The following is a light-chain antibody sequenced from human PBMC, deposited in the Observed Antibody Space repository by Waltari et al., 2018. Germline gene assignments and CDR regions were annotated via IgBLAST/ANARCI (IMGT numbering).Light chain of an antibody. CDR1: SGHSSNL. J-gene: IGLJ3*02. V-gene: IGLV4-69*01. Sequence: QLVLTQSPSASASLGASVKLTCTLSSGHSSNLIAWLQQQPKKGPRFLMKVNSDGSHSKGDEIPDHFSGSSSGAERYLTISSLQSEDEADYYCQTGGHGTWVFGGGTKLTVL. CDR2: VNSDGSH. CDR3: QTGGHGTWV.